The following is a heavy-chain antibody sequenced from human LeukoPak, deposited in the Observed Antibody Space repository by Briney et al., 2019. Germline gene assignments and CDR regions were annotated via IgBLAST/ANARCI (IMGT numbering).Heavy chain of an antibody. Sequence: SETLSLTCTVSGGSISSSSYYWGWIRQPPGKGLEWIGSIYYSGSTYYNPSLKSRVTISVDTSKNQFSLKLSSVTAADTAVYYCARGGSSFDYWGQGTLVTVSS. V-gene: IGHV4-39*07. CDR1: GGSISSSSYY. CDR2: IYYSGST. CDR3: ARGGSSFDY. J-gene: IGHJ4*02.